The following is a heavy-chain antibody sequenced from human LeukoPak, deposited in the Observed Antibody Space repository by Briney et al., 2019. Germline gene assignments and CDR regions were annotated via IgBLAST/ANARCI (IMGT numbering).Heavy chain of an antibody. Sequence: GGSLRLSCVASGFSFSSYWMSWVRQAPGKGLEWVSYISSSGSTIYYADSVKGRFTISRDNAKNSLYLQMNSLRAEDTAVYYCAELGITMIGGVWGKGTTVTISS. V-gene: IGHV3-48*03. CDR1: GFSFSSYW. J-gene: IGHJ6*04. D-gene: IGHD3-10*02. CDR3: AELGITMIGGV. CDR2: ISSSGSTI.